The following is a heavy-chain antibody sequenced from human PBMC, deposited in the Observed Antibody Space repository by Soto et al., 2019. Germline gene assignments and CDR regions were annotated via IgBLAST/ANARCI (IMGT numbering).Heavy chain of an antibody. CDR3: XXXXXXKEVDX. Sequence: QVQLVESGGGVVQPGRSLRLSCAASGFTFSSYGMHWVRQAPGKGLEWVAVISYDGSNKYYADSVKGRFTISRDNSKNTLXLQXNXLXAXXTAXYYXXXXXXXKEVDXWGQGTLVTVSS. CDR2: ISYDGSNK. J-gene: IGHJ4*02. CDR1: GFTFSSYG. V-gene: IGHV3-30*03.